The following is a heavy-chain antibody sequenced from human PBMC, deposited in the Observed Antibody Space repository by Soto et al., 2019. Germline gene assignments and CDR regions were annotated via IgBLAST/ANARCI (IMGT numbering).Heavy chain of an antibody. V-gene: IGHV4-34*01. CDR1: GESFSTYY. CDR2: INHSGNT. CDR3: ARGVYNTIFGVVSLDY. Sequence: QVQLQQWGAGLLKPSETLSLTCAVYGESFSTYYWSWIRQPPGKGLEWIGEINHSGNTNYNPSLKSRVTISVDTSKNQFSLKLSSVTAADTAVFYCARGVYNTIFGVVSLDYWGQGTLVTVSS. D-gene: IGHD3-3*01. J-gene: IGHJ4*02.